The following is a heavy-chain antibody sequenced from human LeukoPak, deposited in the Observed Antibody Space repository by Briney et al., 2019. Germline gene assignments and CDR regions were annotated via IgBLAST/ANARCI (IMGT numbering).Heavy chain of an antibody. CDR1: GGSISRGDYY. CDR2: ILYSGST. V-gene: IGHV4-61*08. CDR3: ARGGPISREFE. D-gene: IGHD3-10*01. J-gene: IGHJ4*02. Sequence: SETLSLTCTVSGGSISRGDYYWSWLRQPPGKGLEWSGHILYSGSTNYNPSLKSRVTISVDTSKNQFSLKLSSVPAADTAVYYCARGGPISREFEWGQGTLVTVS.